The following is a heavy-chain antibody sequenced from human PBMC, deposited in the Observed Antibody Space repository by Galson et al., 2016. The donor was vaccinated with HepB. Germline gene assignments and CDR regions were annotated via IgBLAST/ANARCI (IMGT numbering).Heavy chain of an antibody. J-gene: IGHJ4*02. CDR3: TSGLVRGVISF. CDR2: IFYSGSS. Sequence: LTCSVSGGSISSGGYYWSWIRQHPGKGLEWIGYIFYSGSSYYNPSLKSRVTISVDTSKNQFSLKLSSVTAADTAVYHCTSGLVRGVISFWGQGFLVSVSS. CDR1: GGSISSGGYY. V-gene: IGHV4-31*03. D-gene: IGHD3-10*01.